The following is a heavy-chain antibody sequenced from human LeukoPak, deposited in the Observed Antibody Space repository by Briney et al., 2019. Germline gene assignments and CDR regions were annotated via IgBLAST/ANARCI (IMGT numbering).Heavy chain of an antibody. CDR2: INHSGST. D-gene: IGHD2-15*01. CDR1: GGSFSGYY. CDR3: ARLPGYCSGGSCHDY. Sequence: KTSETLSLTCAVYGGSFSGYYWSWIRQPPGKGLEWIGEINHSGSTNYNPSLKSRVTISVDTSKNQFSLKLSSVTAADTAVYYCARLPGYCSGGSCHDYWGQGTLVTVSS. J-gene: IGHJ4*02. V-gene: IGHV4-34*01.